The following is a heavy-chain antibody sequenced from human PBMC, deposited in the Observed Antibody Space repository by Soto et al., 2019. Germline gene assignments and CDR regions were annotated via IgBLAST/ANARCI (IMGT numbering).Heavy chain of an antibody. D-gene: IGHD3-10*01. CDR2: ASGSGAST. CDR1: GFTFTNYA. CDR3: AKVAVRGVVVSNFDS. Sequence: EVQLLESGGGLVQPGGSLRLSCGASGFTFTNYAMSWVRQAPGKGLEWASTASGSGASTYYADSLKGRFTISRDNSKNTLYLQMKSLRIEDTAVYYCAKVAVRGVVVSNFDSWGQGTLVTVSS. J-gene: IGHJ4*02. V-gene: IGHV3-23*01.